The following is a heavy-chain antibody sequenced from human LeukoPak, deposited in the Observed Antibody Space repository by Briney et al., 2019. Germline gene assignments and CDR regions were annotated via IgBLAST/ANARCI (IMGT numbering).Heavy chain of an antibody. CDR3: ARGTYYYDSSGYYYADDY. CDR2: INHSGGT. V-gene: IGHV4-34*01. J-gene: IGHJ4*02. D-gene: IGHD3-22*01. CDR1: GGSFSGYY. Sequence: SETLSLTCAVYGGSFSGYYWSWIRQPPGKGLEWIGEINHSGGTNYNPSLKSRVTVSVDTSRNQFSLKLSSVTAADTAVYYCARGTYYYDSSGYYYADDYWGQGTLVTVSS.